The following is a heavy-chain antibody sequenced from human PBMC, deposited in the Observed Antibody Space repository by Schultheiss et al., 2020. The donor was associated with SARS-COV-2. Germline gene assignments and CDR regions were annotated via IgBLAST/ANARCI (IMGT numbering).Heavy chain of an antibody. CDR1: GGSISSSSYY. V-gene: IGHV4-39*07. D-gene: IGHD3-22*01. CDR2: INLSGST. CDR3: ARDREYYYDSSGARDYYYGMDV. J-gene: IGHJ6*02. Sequence: SETLSLTCSVSGGSISSSSYYWTWIRQPPGKGLEWIGEINLSGSTDYNPSLKSRVTISADMSKNQLSLKLSSVTAADTAVYYCARDREYYYDSSGARDYYYGMDVWGQGTTVTVSS.